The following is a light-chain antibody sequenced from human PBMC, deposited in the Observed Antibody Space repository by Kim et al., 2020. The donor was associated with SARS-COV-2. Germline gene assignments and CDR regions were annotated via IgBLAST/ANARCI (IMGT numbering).Light chain of an antibody. J-gene: IGKJ2*01. CDR2: DAS. Sequence: STGEGATLACRASQSVSNSNLAWYQQKPGEAPRLLNDDASKRATDNPARFSGSGSGTDFTLTISSLEPEDFAVYYCQQRSNWPPYTFGQGTKLEI. V-gene: IGKV3-11*01. CDR1: QSVSNSN. CDR3: QQRSNWPPYT.